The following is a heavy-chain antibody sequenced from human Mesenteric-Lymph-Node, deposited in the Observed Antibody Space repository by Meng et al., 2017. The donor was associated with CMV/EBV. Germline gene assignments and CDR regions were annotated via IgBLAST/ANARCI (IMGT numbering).Heavy chain of an antibody. CDR3: AKGGRDTAGFEY. CDR1: GFTVSSNY. J-gene: IGHJ4*02. D-gene: IGHD5-18*01. Sequence: GESLKISCAASGFTVSSNYMSWVRQAPGKGLEWVSVIYSGGSTYYADSVKGRFTISRDNCKNTLYLQMNSLRAEDTAVYYCAKGGRDTAGFEYWGQGILVTVSS. V-gene: IGHV3-53*01. CDR2: IYSGGST.